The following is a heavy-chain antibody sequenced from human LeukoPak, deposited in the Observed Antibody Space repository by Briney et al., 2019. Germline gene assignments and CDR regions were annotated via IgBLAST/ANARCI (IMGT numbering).Heavy chain of an antibody. V-gene: IGHV1-46*01. D-gene: IGHD2-21*02. CDR2: INPSGGST. CDR1: GYTFTSYY. Sequence: ASVKVSCKASGYTFTSYYMHWVRQAPGQGLEWMGIINPSGGSTSYAQKFQGRVTMTRDMSTSTSYMELSSLRSEDTAVHYCARSSVVTAMVHLEYWGQGTLVTVSS. J-gene: IGHJ4*02. CDR3: ARSSVVTAMVHLEY.